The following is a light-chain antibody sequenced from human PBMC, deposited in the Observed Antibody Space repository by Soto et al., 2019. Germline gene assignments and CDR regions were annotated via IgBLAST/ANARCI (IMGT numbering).Light chain of an antibody. V-gene: IGKV1-27*01. CDR3: QKYNSAPWT. CDR1: QGIGTY. Sequence: DIQMTQSPSSLYASVGDRVTITCRASQGIGTYLAWYQQKPGKVPKLLIYAASTLQSGVPSRFSGSGSATDFTLTISSLQPEDVANYYCQKYNSAPWTFAQGTKVEIK. J-gene: IGKJ1*01. CDR2: AAS.